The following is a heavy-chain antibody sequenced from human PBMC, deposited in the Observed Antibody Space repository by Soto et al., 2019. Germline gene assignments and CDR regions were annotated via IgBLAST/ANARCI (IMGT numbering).Heavy chain of an antibody. CDR1: GGSISSGGYY. J-gene: IGHJ5*02. Sequence: SETLSLTCTVSGGSISSGGYYWSWIRQHPGKGLEWIGYIYYSGSTYYNPSLKSRVTISVDTSKNQFSLKLSSVTAADTAVYYCARAHSSSWYYWFDPWGQGTLVTVSS. V-gene: IGHV4-31*03. CDR2: IYYSGST. D-gene: IGHD6-13*01. CDR3: ARAHSSSWYYWFDP.